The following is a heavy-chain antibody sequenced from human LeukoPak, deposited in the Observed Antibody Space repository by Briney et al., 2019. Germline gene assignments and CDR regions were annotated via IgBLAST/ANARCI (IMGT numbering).Heavy chain of an antibody. J-gene: IGHJ4*02. CDR1: GFTFSSYA. CDR3: AKDTGSSGQEVYFDY. D-gene: IGHD3-22*01. V-gene: IGHV3-23*01. Sequence: PGGSLRLSXAASGFTFSSYAMSWVRQAPGKGLEWVSAISGSGGSTYYTDSVKGRFTISRDNSKNTLYLQMNSLRAEDTAVYYCAKDTGSSGQEVYFDYWGQGTLVTVSS. CDR2: ISGSGGST.